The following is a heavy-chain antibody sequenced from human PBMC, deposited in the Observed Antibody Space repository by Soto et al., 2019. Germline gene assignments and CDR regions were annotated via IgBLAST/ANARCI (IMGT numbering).Heavy chain of an antibody. CDR2: ISNAGSNK. Sequence: QVHLVESGGGVVQPGRSLRLSCAASGFSFSTYGMHWVRQAPGKGLEWVAFISNAGSNKYYADSVKGRFTISRDSSKNTLYLQVHSRRAEDTAVSYCANGFGNYWAFDYWGQGTLVTVSS. CDR3: ANGFGNYWAFDY. J-gene: IGHJ4*02. D-gene: IGHD1-26*01. V-gene: IGHV3-30*18. CDR1: GFSFSTYG.